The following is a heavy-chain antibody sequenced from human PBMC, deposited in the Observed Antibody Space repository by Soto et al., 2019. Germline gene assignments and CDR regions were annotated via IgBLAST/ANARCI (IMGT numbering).Heavy chain of an antibody. CDR3: AREDFWSGYYNGDAFDI. Sequence: SVKVSCKASGGTFSSYAISWVRQAPGQGLEWMGGIIPIFGTANYAQKFQGRVTITADESTSTAYMELSRLRSEDTAVYYCAREDFWSGYYNGDAFDIWAQGTMVTVSS. V-gene: IGHV1-69*13. D-gene: IGHD3-3*01. CDR1: GGTFSSYA. CDR2: IIPIFGTA. J-gene: IGHJ3*02.